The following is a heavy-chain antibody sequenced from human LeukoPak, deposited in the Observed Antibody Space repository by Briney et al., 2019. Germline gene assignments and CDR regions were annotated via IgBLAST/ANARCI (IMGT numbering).Heavy chain of an antibody. V-gene: IGHV3-23*01. CDR2: ITGSGGT. Sequence: GGSLRLSCAASGFTFSSLWMHWVRQAPGKGLVWVSSITGSGGTNYADSVKGRFSISRDNSQNTVFLHMNSLRADDTAVYYCTKDPNGDYVGAFDMWGPGTMVTVSS. CDR3: TKDPNGDYVGAFDM. J-gene: IGHJ3*02. CDR1: GFTFSSLW. D-gene: IGHD4-17*01.